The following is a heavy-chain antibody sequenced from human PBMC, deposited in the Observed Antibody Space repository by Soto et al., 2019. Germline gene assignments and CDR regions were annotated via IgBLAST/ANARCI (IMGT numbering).Heavy chain of an antibody. J-gene: IGHJ4*02. CDR3: AKSPPYYWNYDK. V-gene: IGHV3-23*01. CDR1: GFTFSSYA. CDR2: ISGSGATT. Sequence: GGSLRLSCAASGFTFSSYAMSWVRQAPGKGLDWVSGISGSGATTEYGDSVKGRFTISRDTSKSTLYLQMNSLKAEDTAVYYCAKSPPYYWNYDKWGQGTLVTVSS. D-gene: IGHD3-9*01.